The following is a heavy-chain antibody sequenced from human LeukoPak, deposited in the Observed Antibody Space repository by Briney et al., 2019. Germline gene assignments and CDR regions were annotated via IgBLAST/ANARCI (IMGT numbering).Heavy chain of an antibody. Sequence: LSGGSLRLSCAASGFTFSSYAMSWVRQAPGKGLEWVSAISGSGGSTYYADSVKGRLTISRDNSKNTLYLQMNSLRAEDTAVYYCAKGDYGDYVAWFDPWGQGTLVTVSS. CDR2: ISGSGGST. D-gene: IGHD4-17*01. V-gene: IGHV3-23*01. CDR3: AKGDYGDYVAWFDP. CDR1: GFTFSSYA. J-gene: IGHJ5*02.